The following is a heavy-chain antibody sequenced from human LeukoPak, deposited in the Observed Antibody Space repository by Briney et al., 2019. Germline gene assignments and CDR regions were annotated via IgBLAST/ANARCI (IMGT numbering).Heavy chain of an antibody. J-gene: IGHJ4*02. CDR3: ATYYGNVGGRGH. V-gene: IGHV4-59*01. CDR2: NGHT. Sequence: GSLRLSCVASGFPFSSYWMTWIRQAPGKGLEWIGHNGHTNYNPSLQSRVSISIDTSMNQFSLKLSTVTAADTAVYYCATYYGNVGGRGHWGPGTLVTVSS. D-gene: IGHD2-8*02. CDR1: GFPFSSYW.